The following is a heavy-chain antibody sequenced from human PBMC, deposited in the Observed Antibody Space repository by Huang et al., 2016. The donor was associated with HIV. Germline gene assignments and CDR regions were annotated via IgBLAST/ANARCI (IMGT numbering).Heavy chain of an antibody. V-gene: IGHV3-30*03. J-gene: IGHJ6*03. CDR2: VSNEGNEK. Sequence: QGQLVESGGGVVQPGRSLRLSCAASGFSFTSYDMQWGRQVTGKGLDWVSLVSNEGNEKYYADSVKGRFTISRDNFKNTLYLQMNSLRTGDTAVYFCLPAGHVSHYYYMDVWGKGTTVIVSS. CDR1: GFSFTSYD. CDR3: LPAGHVSHYYYMDV.